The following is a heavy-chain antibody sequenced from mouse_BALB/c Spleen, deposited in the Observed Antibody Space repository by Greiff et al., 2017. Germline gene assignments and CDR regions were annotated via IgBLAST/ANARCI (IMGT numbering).Heavy chain of an antibody. J-gene: IGHJ4*01. D-gene: IGHD1-1*01. CDR2: ISSGSSTI. CDR1: GFTFSSFG. CDR3: ARYGSSYDAMDY. Sequence: EVKLVESGGGLVQPGGSRKLSCAASGFTFSSFGMHWVRQAPEKGLECVAYISSGSSTIYYADTVKGRFTISRDNPKNTLFLQMTSLRSEDTAMYYCARYGSSYDAMDYWGQGTSVTVSS. V-gene: IGHV5-17*02.